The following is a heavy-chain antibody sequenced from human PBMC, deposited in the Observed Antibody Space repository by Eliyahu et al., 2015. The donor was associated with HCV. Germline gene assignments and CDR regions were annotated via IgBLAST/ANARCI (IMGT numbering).Heavy chain of an antibody. V-gene: IGHV3-33*01. Sequence: QVQLVQSGGGVVQSGWSLXLSXXASGFTFVXXGMPWVRQPPGKGXEWVALIWLDGSKXHYADSVKGRFTISRDNSEDTLYLEMNSLRAEDTAVYFCARDEFPSFYYDSGGYYSKSLFDYWGRGALVTVSS. CDR1: GFTFVXXG. J-gene: IGHJ4*02. D-gene: IGHD3-22*01. CDR3: ARDEFPSFYYDSGGYYSKSLFDY. CDR2: IWLDGSKX.